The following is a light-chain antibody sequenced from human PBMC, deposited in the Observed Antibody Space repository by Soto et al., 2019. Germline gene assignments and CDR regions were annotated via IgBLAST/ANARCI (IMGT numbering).Light chain of an antibody. CDR3: QQRSNWPPSIT. CDR1: QSVSNNY. J-gene: IGKJ5*01. Sequence: EIVLTQSPGTLSLSPVERATLSCMASQSVSNNYLAWYQQKPGQAPRLLIYGASNRATGIPDRFSGSGSGTDFTLTISRLEPEDFAVYYCQQRSNWPPSITFGQGTRLEIK. CDR2: GAS. V-gene: IGKV3D-20*02.